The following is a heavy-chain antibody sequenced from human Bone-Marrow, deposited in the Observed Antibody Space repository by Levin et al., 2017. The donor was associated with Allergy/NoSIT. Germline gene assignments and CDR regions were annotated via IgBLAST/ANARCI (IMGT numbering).Heavy chain of an antibody. CDR3: AKDCSTTVNPLYYFDY. Sequence: GGSLRLSCAASGFTFSSYGMHWVRQAPGKGLEWVAVISYDGSNKYYADSVKGRFTISRDNSKNTLYLQMNSLRAEDTAVYYCAKDCSTTVNPLYYFDYWGQGTLVTVSS. CDR2: ISYDGSNK. D-gene: IGHD4-17*01. CDR1: GFTFSSYG. J-gene: IGHJ4*02. V-gene: IGHV3-30*18.